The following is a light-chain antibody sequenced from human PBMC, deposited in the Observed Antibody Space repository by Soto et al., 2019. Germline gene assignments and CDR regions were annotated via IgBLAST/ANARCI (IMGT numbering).Light chain of an antibody. CDR1: QSVSSSY. CDR3: QQYGSSRSWT. Sequence: EIVLTQSPVTLSWSPGERATLSCRASQSVSSSYLAWYQQKPGQAPRLLIYGASSRATGIPDRFSGSGSGTDFTLTISRLEPEDFAVYYCQQYGSSRSWTFGQGTKVDIK. J-gene: IGKJ1*01. CDR2: GAS. V-gene: IGKV3-20*01.